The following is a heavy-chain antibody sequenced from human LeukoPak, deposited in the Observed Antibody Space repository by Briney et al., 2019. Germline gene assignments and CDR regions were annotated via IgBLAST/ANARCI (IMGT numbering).Heavy chain of an antibody. V-gene: IGHV3-7*05. J-gene: IGHJ4*02. D-gene: IGHD2-15*01. CDR3: AKGDLKDGGLHYFSD. CDR1: GFTFSNYW. CDR2: IKQDGSEK. Sequence: GGALRLSCAASGFTFSNYWMIWVRQAPGKGLEGVGNIKQDGSEKRYADSVRGRFSISIDNAQTSLYLQMSRLRDEDTAVYYGAKGDLKDGGLHYFSDWGQGTLVTVSS.